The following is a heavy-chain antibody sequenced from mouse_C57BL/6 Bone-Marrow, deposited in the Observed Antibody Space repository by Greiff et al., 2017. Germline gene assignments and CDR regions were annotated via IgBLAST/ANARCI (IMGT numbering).Heavy chain of an antibody. D-gene: IGHD2-1*01. Sequence: QVQLQQPGAELVKPGASVKMSCKASGYTFTSYWITWVKQRPGQGLEWIGDIYPGSGSTNYNEKFKSKATLTVDTSSSTAYMQLSSRTSEDSAVYYCARRRYYGNYVGVAYWGQGTLVTGSA. J-gene: IGHJ3*01. CDR3: ARRRYYGNYVGVAY. CDR2: IYPGSGST. V-gene: IGHV1-55*01. CDR1: GYTFTSYW.